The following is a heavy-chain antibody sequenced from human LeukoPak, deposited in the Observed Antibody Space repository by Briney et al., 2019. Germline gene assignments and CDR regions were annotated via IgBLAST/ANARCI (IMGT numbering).Heavy chain of an antibody. CDR3: ARDAGYYDSSGPTLFDY. CDR2: ISWNSGSI. D-gene: IGHD3-22*01. CDR1: GFTFDDYA. Sequence: GRSLRLSCAASGFTFDDYAMHWVRQAPGKGLEWVSGISWNSGSIGYTDSVKGRFTISRDNAKNSLYLQMNSLRDEDTAVYYCARDAGYYDSSGPTLFDYWGQGTLVTVSS. J-gene: IGHJ4*02. V-gene: IGHV3-9*01.